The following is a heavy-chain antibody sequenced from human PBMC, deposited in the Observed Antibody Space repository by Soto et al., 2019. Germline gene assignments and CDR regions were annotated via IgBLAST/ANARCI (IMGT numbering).Heavy chain of an antibody. CDR3: ARGGYCSGGSCYQNYYYGMDV. J-gene: IGHJ6*02. Sequence: SETLSLTCAVYGGSFSGYYWSWIRQPPGKGLEWIGEINHSGSTNYNPSLKSRVTISVDTSKNQFSLKLSSVTAADTAVYYCARGGYCSGGSCYQNYYYGMDVWGQGTTVTVSS. V-gene: IGHV4-34*01. D-gene: IGHD2-15*01. CDR2: INHSGST. CDR1: GGSFSGYY.